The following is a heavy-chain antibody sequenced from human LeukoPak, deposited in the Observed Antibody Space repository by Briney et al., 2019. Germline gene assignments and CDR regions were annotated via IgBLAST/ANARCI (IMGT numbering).Heavy chain of an antibody. V-gene: IGHV4-59*08. CDR1: GDSISSYY. D-gene: IGHD3-22*01. Sequence: SETLSLTCTVSGDSISSYYWSWIRQSPGKGLEWIGYIYYSGTTNYNPSLKSRVTISVDTSKNQFSLKLSSVTAADTAVYYCARVRYYDSSGTAYYFDYWGQGTLVTVSS. CDR2: IYYSGTT. J-gene: IGHJ4*02. CDR3: ARVRYYDSSGTAYYFDY.